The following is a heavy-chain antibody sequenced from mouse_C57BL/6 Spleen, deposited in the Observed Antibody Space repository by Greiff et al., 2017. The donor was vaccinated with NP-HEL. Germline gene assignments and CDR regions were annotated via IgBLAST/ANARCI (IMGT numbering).Heavy chain of an antibody. CDR1: GYTFTSYW. CDR3: ARFLITTVVEGYAMDY. CDR2: IDPNSGGT. V-gene: IGHV1-72*01. Sequence: VQLQQPGAELVKPGASVKLSCKASGYTFTSYWMHWVKQRPGRGLEWIGRIDPNSGGTKYNEKFKSKATLTVDKPSSTAYMQLSSLTSEDSAVYYCARFLITTVVEGYAMDYWGQGTSVTVSS. D-gene: IGHD1-1*01. J-gene: IGHJ4*01.